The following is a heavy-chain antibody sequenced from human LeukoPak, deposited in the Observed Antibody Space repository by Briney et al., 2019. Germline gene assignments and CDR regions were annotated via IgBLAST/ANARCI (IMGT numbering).Heavy chain of an antibody. V-gene: IGHV3-48*02. Sequence: GGSLRLSCAASGFTFSTYSMNWVRQAPGKGLEWVSYVTRSSSAIYYADSVKGRFTISRDNAKNSLYLQMNNLRDEDTAVYYCARESSIDYWGQGTLVTVSS. CDR2: VTRSSSAI. CDR1: GFTFSTYS. J-gene: IGHJ4*02. CDR3: ARESSIDY.